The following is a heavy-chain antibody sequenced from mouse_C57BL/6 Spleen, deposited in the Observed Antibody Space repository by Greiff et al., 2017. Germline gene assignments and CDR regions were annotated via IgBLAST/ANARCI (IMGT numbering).Heavy chain of an antibody. CDR3: ARADYGSSPFAY. CDR1: GYTFTSYT. J-gene: IGHJ3*01. D-gene: IGHD1-1*01. V-gene: IGHV1-4*01. CDR2: INPSSGYT. Sequence: VQLQQSGAELARPGASVKMSCKASGYTFTSYTMHWVKQRPGKGLEWIGYINPSSGYTKYNQKFKDKATLTADNSASTAYMQLSSLTSEDSAVYYCARADYGSSPFAYWGQGTLVTVSA.